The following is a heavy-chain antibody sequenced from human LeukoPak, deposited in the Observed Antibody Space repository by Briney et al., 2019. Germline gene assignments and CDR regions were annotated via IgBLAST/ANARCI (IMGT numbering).Heavy chain of an antibody. V-gene: IGHV7-4-1*02. CDR2: INTNTGNP. Sequence: ASVKVSCKASGYTFTSYYIHWVRQAPGQGLEWMGWINTNTGNPTYAQGFTGRFVFSLDTSVSTAYLQISSLKAEDTAVYYCARYFPPQQLVPPTRGYYYGMDVWGQGATVTVSS. CDR3: ARYFPPQQLVPPTRGYYYGMDV. J-gene: IGHJ6*02. D-gene: IGHD6-13*01. CDR1: GYTFTSYY.